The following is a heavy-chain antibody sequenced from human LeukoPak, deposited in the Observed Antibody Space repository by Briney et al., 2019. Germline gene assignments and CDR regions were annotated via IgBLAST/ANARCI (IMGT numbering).Heavy chain of an antibody. CDR1: GYTFTSYG. D-gene: IGHD2-2*01. Sequence: APVKVSCKASGYTFTSYGISWVRQAPGQGLEWMGWISAYNGNTNYAQKLQGRVTMTTDTSTSTACMELRSLRSDDAAAYYCAREDCSSTSCQGSGDWFDPWGQGTLVTVSS. CDR2: ISAYNGNT. CDR3: AREDCSSTSCQGSGDWFDP. V-gene: IGHV1-18*01. J-gene: IGHJ5*02.